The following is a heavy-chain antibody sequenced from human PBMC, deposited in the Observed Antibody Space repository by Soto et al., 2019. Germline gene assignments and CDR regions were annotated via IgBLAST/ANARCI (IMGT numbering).Heavy chain of an antibody. CDR1: GFTFSSYS. Sequence: PGGSLRLSCAASGFTFSSYSMNWVRQAPGKGLEWVSSISSSSSYIYYADSVKGRFTISRDNAKNSLYLQMNSLRAEDTAVYYCARDAGSYGGYHTHWGQGTLVTVS. V-gene: IGHV3-21*01. CDR3: ARDAGSYGGYHTH. J-gene: IGHJ4*02. D-gene: IGHD3-22*01. CDR2: ISSSSSYI.